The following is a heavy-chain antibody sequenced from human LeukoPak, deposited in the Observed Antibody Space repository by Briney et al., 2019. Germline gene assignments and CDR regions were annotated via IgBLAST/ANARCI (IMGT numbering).Heavy chain of an antibody. CDR1: GFSVSSSY. V-gene: IGHV3-53*05. CDR2: IYSGGTT. Sequence: GGSLRLSCAASGFSVSSSYISWVRQAPGKGLEWVSAIYSGGTTYYADSVKGRFTISRDNSKNMLYLQMNSLRAEDTAVYYCARDRVYPYGMDVWGQGTTVTVSS. D-gene: IGHD6-13*01. J-gene: IGHJ6*02. CDR3: ARDRVYPYGMDV.